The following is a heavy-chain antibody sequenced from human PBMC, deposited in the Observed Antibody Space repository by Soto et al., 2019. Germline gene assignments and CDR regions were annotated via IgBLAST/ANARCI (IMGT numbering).Heavy chain of an antibody. CDR1: GGSISSSSYY. CDR3: ARLYYGGYVPFDY. D-gene: IGHD5-12*01. CDR2: IYYSGST. J-gene: IGHJ4*02. V-gene: IGHV4-39*01. Sequence: QVQLQESGPGLVKPSETLSLTCTVSGGSISSSSYYWGWIRQPRGKGLEWIGSIYYSGSTYYNPSLMSRGTISIDTSKNQFSLKLISVTAADAAVYYCARLYYGGYVPFDYWGQGTLVTVSS.